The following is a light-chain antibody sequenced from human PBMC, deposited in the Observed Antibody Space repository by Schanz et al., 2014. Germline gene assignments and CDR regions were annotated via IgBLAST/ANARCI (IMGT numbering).Light chain of an antibody. V-gene: IGLV1-44*01. CDR2: SNN. Sequence: QSVLTQPPSVSGTPGQRVTISCSGSGSNIGSNTVIWYQQLPGTAPKLLIYSNNQRPSGVPDRFSGSKSGNTASLTISGLQAEDEADYYCSSYTGSSTQVFGGGTKLTVL. CDR1: GSNIGSNT. CDR3: SSYTGSSTQV. J-gene: IGLJ3*02.